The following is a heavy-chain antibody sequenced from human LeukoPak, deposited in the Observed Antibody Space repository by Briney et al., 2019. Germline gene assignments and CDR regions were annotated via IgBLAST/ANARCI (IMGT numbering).Heavy chain of an antibody. CDR1: GYTFTSYY. CDR3: ARACLLFGAVHAFHI. Sequence: ASVKVSCKASGYTFTSYYMHWVRQAPAQGREWMGIINPSGGSTSYAQKFQGRGTITRDMSTSTVYMELRSLRSEDTAVYYCARACLLFGAVHAFHIWGQGTRVTVSS. J-gene: IGHJ3*02. CDR2: INPSGGST. V-gene: IGHV1-46*01. D-gene: IGHD3-3*01.